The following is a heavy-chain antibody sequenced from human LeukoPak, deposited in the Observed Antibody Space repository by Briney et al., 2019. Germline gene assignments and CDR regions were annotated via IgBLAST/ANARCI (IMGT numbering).Heavy chain of an antibody. CDR1: GFTFSSYS. V-gene: IGHV3-21*01. CDR3: TKGTPGIAAAGTGYFQH. CDR2: ISSSSSYI. Sequence: PGGSLRLSCAASGFTFSSYSMNWVRQAPGKGLEWVSSISSSSSYIYYADSVKGRFTISRDNAKNTLYLQMNSLRAEDTAVYYCTKGTPGIAAAGTGYFQHWGQGTLVTVSS. D-gene: IGHD6-13*01. J-gene: IGHJ1*01.